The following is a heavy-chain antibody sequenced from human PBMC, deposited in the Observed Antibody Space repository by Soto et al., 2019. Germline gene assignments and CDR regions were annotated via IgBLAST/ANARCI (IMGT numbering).Heavy chain of an antibody. J-gene: IGHJ4*02. V-gene: IGHV4-31*03. CDR3: ARIGAVPGFIDY. CDR2: IYYSGST. D-gene: IGHD3-10*01. CDR1: GGSISSGGYY. Sequence: PSETLSLTCTVSGGSISSGGYYWSWIRQHPGKGLEWIGYIYYSGSTYYNPSLKSRVTISVDTSKNQFSLKLSSVTAADTAVYYCARIGAVPGFIDYWGQGTLVTSPQ.